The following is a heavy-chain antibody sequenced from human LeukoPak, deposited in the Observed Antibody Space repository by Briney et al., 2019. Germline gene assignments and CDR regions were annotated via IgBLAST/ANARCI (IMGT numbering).Heavy chain of an antibody. V-gene: IGHV3-23*01. J-gene: IGHJ2*01. CDR1: GFTFSSYA. Sequence: GGSLRLSCAASGFTFSSYAMSWVRQAPGKGLEWVSAISGSGGSTYYADSVKGRFTISRDNSKNTLYLQMNSLRAEDTAVYYCAKAGYYDILTGHRGYFDLWGRGTLVTVSS. CDR2: ISGSGGST. D-gene: IGHD3-9*01. CDR3: AKAGYYDILTGHRGYFDL.